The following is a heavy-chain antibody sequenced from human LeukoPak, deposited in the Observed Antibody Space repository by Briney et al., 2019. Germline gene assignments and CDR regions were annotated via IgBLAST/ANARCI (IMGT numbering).Heavy chain of an antibody. CDR1: GDSISSYY. J-gene: IGHJ3*02. V-gene: IGHV4-59*01. Sequence: SETLSLTCTVSGDSISSYYWSWIRQPPGKGLVWIGYIYYSGSTNYNPSLKSRVTISVDTSKNQFSLKLSSVAAADTAVYYCARVNGSGRLGAFDIWGQGTMVTVSS. D-gene: IGHD1-26*01. CDR2: IYYSGST. CDR3: ARVNGSGRLGAFDI.